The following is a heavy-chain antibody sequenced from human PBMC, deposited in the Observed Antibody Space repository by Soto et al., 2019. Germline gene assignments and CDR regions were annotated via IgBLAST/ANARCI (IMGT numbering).Heavy chain of an antibody. V-gene: IGHV3-23*01. CDR1: GFTFTSYA. J-gene: IGHJ5*02. D-gene: IGHD6-13*01. Sequence: GSLRLSCAASGFTFTSYAMNWVRQAPGQGLEWVSTISYSGHTTYYADSVKGRFTISRDNSNNTLYLQMDSLSGEDTAVYYCAKGAPLLAAGTWWFDPWGQGTLVTVSS. CDR3: AKGAPLLAAGTWWFDP. CDR2: ISYSGHTT.